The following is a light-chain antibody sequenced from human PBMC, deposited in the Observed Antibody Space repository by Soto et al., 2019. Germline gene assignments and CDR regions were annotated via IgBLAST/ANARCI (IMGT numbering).Light chain of an antibody. J-gene: IGLJ1*01. Sequence: QSALTQPPSASGSPGQSVTISCTGTSSDVGGYNYVSWYQQHPGKAPKLMIYEVSKRPSGVSDRFSGSKSGNTASLTVSGLQAEDEADYYCSSYTGSSTDVFGTGTKVTVL. CDR3: SSYTGSSTDV. CDR1: SSDVGGYNY. V-gene: IGLV2-8*01. CDR2: EVS.